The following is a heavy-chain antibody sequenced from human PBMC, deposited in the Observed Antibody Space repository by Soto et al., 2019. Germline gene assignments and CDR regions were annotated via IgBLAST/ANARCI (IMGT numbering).Heavy chain of an antibody. CDR1: GFTFSSYG. CDR3: ARDRHTYYDILLVSCQYYHYGMDF. J-gene: IGHJ6*02. V-gene: IGHV3-33*01. D-gene: IGHD3-9*01. CDR2: IWYDGSNK. Sequence: GGSLRLSCAASGFTFSSYGMHWVRQAPGKGLEWVAVIWYDGSNKYYADSVKGRFTTSRDNSKNTLYLQMNSLRAEDTAVYYCARDRHTYYDILLVSCQYYHYGMDFCGQGTTVTVSS.